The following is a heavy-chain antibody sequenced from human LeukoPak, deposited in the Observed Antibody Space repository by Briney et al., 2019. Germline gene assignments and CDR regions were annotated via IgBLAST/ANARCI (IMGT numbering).Heavy chain of an antibody. J-gene: IGHJ5*02. CDR3: VGDDTGFDP. Sequence: SETLSLTCAVSGASIGSYSCWSWIRQPAGKGLEWIGRVFTSGSTDYNPSLKSRVTMSLDTSKNQFSLKLRSVTAADTAVYYCVGDDTGFDPWGQGTLVTVSS. V-gene: IGHV4-4*07. CDR2: VFTSGST. CDR1: GASIGSYSC.